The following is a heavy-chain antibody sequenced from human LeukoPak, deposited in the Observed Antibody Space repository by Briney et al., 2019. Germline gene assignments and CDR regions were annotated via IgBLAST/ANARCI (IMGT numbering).Heavy chain of an antibody. CDR2: INQDGRET. CDR1: GFTLSTYW. D-gene: IGHD3-10*01. V-gene: IGHV3-7*03. Sequence: GGSLRLSCAASGFTLSTYWMSWVRQAPGKGLEWVANINQDGRETYYVDSVKGRSTISKDNAENSVDLRMNSLRGEDTAVYYCARGRAGSNPKWYYGMDVCGTGTTVTVS. CDR3: ARGRAGSNPKWYYGMDV. J-gene: IGHJ6*04.